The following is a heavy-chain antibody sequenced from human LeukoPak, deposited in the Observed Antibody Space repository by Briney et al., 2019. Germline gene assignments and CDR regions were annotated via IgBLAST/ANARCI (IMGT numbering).Heavy chain of an antibody. CDR3: AVAGYGRRFDY. D-gene: IGHD5-18*01. V-gene: IGHV4-34*08. Sequence: GSLRLSCAVSGFTFSRYWMNWIRQPPGEGLEWIGEINHSGSTNYNPSLKSRVTISVDTSKNQFSLKLRFVTAADTAVYYCAVAGYGRRFDYWGQGTLVTVSS. CDR2: INHSGST. CDR1: GFTFSRYW. J-gene: IGHJ4*02.